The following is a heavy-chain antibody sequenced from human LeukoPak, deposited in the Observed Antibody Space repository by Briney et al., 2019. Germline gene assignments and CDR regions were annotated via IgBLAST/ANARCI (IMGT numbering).Heavy chain of an antibody. Sequence: SETLSLTSAVYGGACSGYYWSWIRQPPGKGLEWMGDINHSGSTNYNPSLKSRVTISVDTSKNQFSLKLSSVTAADTAVYYCARGSRITFGGVIVSYFDYWGQGTLVTVSS. CDR1: GGACSGYY. V-gene: IGHV4-34*01. J-gene: IGHJ4*02. CDR2: INHSGST. D-gene: IGHD3-16*02. CDR3: ARGSRITFGGVIVSYFDY.